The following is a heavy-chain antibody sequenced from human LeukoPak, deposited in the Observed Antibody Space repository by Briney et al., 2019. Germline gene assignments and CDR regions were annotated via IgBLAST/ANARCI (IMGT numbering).Heavy chain of an antibody. Sequence: PGGSLRLSCTASGFTFGDYAMSWFRQAPGKGLEWVGFIRSKAYGGTTEYAASVKGRFTISRDDSKSIAYLQMNSLKTEDTAVYYCTRGETGVVVAAILTLTYGMDVWGQGTTVTVSS. D-gene: IGHD2-15*01. J-gene: IGHJ6*02. V-gene: IGHV3-49*03. CDR2: IRSKAYGGTT. CDR1: GFTFGDYA. CDR3: TRGETGVVVAAILTLTYGMDV.